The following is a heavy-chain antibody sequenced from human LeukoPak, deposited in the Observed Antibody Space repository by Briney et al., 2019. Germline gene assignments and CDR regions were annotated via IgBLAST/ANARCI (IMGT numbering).Heavy chain of an antibody. Sequence: PGGSLRLSCAASGFTFDDYGMSWVRQAPGKGLEWVSGINWNGGSTGYADSVEGRFTISRDNAKNSLYLQMNSLRAEDTALYHCARLYDYYDSSGYYFDYWGQGTLVTVSS. V-gene: IGHV3-20*01. CDR1: GFTFDDYG. D-gene: IGHD3-22*01. CDR2: INWNGGST. J-gene: IGHJ4*02. CDR3: ARLYDYYDSSGYYFDY.